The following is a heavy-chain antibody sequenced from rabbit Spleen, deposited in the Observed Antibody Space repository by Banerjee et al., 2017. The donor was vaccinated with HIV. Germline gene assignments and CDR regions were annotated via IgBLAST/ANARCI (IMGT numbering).Heavy chain of an antibody. Sequence: QEQLEESGGDLVKPEGSLTLTCTASGFSFSSSYWICWVRQAPGKGLEWIGCIYAISGITYYASWAKGRFTISKTSSTTVTLQMTSLTAADTATYFCARSSSGYNFRIRLDLWGQGTLVTVS. D-gene: IGHD1-1*01. CDR2: IYAISGIT. CDR1: GFSFSSSYW. V-gene: IGHV1S45*01. J-gene: IGHJ3*01. CDR3: ARSSSGYNFRIRLDL.